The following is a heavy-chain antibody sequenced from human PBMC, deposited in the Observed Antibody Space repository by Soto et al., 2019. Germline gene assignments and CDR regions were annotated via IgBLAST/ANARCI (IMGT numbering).Heavy chain of an antibody. V-gene: IGHV1-46*01. D-gene: IGHD2-21*02. CDR3: ARGGGAIVVVTALPDY. CDR2: INPSGGST. CDR1: GYTFTSYY. J-gene: IGHJ4*02. Sequence: QVQLVQSGAEVKKPGASVKVSCKASGYTFTSYYMHWVRQAPGQGLEWMGIINPSGGSTSYAQKSQGSVTKTRYTSTSTVYMELRSLRSEDTAVYYCARGGGAIVVVTALPDYWGQGTLVTVSS.